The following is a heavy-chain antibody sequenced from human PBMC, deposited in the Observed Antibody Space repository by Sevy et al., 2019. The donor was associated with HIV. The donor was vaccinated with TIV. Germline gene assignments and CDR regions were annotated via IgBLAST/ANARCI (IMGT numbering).Heavy chain of an antibody. CDR2: IYPGDSDT. CDR1: GYSFTSYW. J-gene: IGHJ6*03. V-gene: IGHV5-51*01. Sequence: GESLKISCKGSGYSFTSYWIGWVRQMPGKGLEWMGIIYPGDSDTRYSPSFQGQVTISADKSISTAYLQWSSLKASDTAMYYCARTRSDSGSYTALAYYYYMDVWGKGTTVIVSS. D-gene: IGHD1-26*01. CDR3: ARTRSDSGSYTALAYYYYMDV.